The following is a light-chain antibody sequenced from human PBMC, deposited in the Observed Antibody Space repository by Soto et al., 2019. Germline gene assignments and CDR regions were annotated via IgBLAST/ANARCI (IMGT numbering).Light chain of an antibody. CDR1: SSDVGGYNS. Sequence: QSVLTQPASVSGSPGQSITISCTGTSSDVGGYNSVSWYQQYPGKAPKLIIYDVSDRPSGVSDRFSGSKSGNTASLTISGLQAEDEADYYWSSYTCRSTALFGGGTKVTVL. CDR3: SSYTCRSTAL. J-gene: IGLJ2*01. V-gene: IGLV2-14*03. CDR2: DVS.